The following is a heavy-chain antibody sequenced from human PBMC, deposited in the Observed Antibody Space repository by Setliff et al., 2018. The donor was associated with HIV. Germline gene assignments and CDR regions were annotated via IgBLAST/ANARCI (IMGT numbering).Heavy chain of an antibody. CDR2: IYSNGST. CDR1: RGSVSGGSFY. Sequence: SETLSLTCTVSRGSVSGGSFYWSWIRQPAGKGLEWIGRIYSNGSTNYNPSLKSRVTISLDTSKSQFSLNLNSVTGADTAVYYCARVYSHDSSGYSELDYMDVGGRGTT. J-gene: IGHJ6*03. D-gene: IGHD3-22*01. V-gene: IGHV4-61*10. CDR3: ARVYSHDSSGYSELDYMDV.